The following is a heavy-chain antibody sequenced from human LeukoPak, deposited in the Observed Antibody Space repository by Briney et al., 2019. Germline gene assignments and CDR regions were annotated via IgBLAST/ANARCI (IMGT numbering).Heavy chain of an antibody. CDR3: ARSRRDGYNEPYYYYYYMDV. J-gene: IGHJ6*03. CDR1: GYSISSGYY. V-gene: IGHV4-38-2*02. D-gene: IGHD5-24*01. Sequence: PSETLSLTCTVSGYSISSGYYWGWIRQPPGKGLEWIGSIYHSGSTYYNPSLKSRVTISVDTSKNQFSLKLSSVTAADTAVYYCARSRRDGYNEPYYYYYYMDVWGKGTTVTVSS. CDR2: IYHSGST.